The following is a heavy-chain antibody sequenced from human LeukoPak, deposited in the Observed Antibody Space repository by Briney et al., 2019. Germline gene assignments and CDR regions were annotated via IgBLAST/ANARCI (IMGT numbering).Heavy chain of an antibody. Sequence: PGESLRLSCAASGFTFSSYEMNWVRQAPGKGLEWVSYINSGSTLYHADSVKGRFTISRDKAKNSLHLQMNSLRAEDTAVYYCARETYSNYGLAYFDYWGQGTLVTVS. CDR3: ARETYSNYGLAYFDY. CDR1: GFTFSSYE. J-gene: IGHJ4*02. CDR2: INSGSTL. V-gene: IGHV3-48*03. D-gene: IGHD4-11*01.